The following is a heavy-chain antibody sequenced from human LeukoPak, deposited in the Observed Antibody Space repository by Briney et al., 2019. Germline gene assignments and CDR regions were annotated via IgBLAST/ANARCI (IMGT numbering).Heavy chain of an antibody. CDR3: ARGDEGDTTVLRGGYFDY. CDR2: ITSSGTTT. J-gene: IGHJ4*02. Sequence: GGSLRLSCAASGFTFSDYFMTWIRQAPGKGLEYISFITSSGTTTYYADSLKGRFTISRDNAKNTLYLQMDSLRAEDTAVYYCARGDEGDTTVLRGGYFDYWGQGTLVTVSS. CDR1: GFTFSDYF. D-gene: IGHD4-17*01. V-gene: IGHV3-11*04.